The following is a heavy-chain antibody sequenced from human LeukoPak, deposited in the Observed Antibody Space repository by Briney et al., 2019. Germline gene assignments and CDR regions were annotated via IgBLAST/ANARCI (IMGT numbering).Heavy chain of an antibody. CDR3: ARSIGIGYFDWLI. V-gene: IGHV4-59*01. CDR2: IYYSGST. J-gene: IGHJ4*02. CDR1: GGSISSYY. D-gene: IGHD3-9*01. Sequence: SETLSLTCTVSGGSISSYYWTWIRQPPGKGLEWIGYIYYSGSTNYNPSLKSRVTISVDTSKNQFSLKLSSVTAADTAVYYCARSIGIGYFDWLIWGQGTLVTVSS.